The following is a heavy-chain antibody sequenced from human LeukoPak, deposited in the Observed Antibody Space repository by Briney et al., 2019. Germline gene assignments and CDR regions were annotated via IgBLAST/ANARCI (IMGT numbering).Heavy chain of an antibody. D-gene: IGHD3-16*01. CDR2: IDPSDSYT. CDR3: ARALRITFGGGRGAFDI. CDR1: GYSFTNYW. J-gene: IGHJ3*02. V-gene: IGHV5-10-1*01. Sequence: GESLQISCKGSGYSFTNYWISWVRQMPGKGLEWMGRIDPSDSYTNYSPSFQGHLTISADKSISPAYLQWSSLKASDTAMYYCARALRITFGGGRGAFDIWGQGTMVTVSS.